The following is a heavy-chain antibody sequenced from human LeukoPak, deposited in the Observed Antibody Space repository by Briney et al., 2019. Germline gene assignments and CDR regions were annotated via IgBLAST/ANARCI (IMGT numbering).Heavy chain of an antibody. CDR3: ARDLGNDSSGYYYWFDP. V-gene: IGHV4-61*02. CDR1: GDSINSKSYY. CDR2: IYTTSGSA. J-gene: IGHJ5*02. D-gene: IGHD3-22*01. Sequence: PSETLSLACTVSGDSINSKSYYWTGIRQPAGKGMERIGRIYTTSGSANYNPSLKSRVTISVDTSKNQFSLKLSSVTAADTAVYYCARDLGNDSSGYYYWFDPWGQGTLVTVSS.